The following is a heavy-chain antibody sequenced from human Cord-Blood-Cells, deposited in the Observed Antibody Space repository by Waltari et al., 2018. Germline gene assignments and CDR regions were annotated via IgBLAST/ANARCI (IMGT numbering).Heavy chain of an antibody. J-gene: IGHJ4*02. CDR3: ARVITMVRGVIIDY. CDR2: LYYSGST. Sequence: QLQLQESGPGLVKPSETLSLTCTVSGGSISSSSSYWGWIRQPPGKGLEWIGSLYYSGSTYYNPSLKSRVTISVDTSKNQFSLKLSSVTAADTAVYYCARVITMVRGVIIDYWGQGTLVTVSS. V-gene: IGHV4-39*07. CDR1: GGSISSSSSY. D-gene: IGHD3-10*01.